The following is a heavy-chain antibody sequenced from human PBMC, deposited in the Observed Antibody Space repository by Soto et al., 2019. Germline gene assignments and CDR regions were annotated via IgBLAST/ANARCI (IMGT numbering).Heavy chain of an antibody. D-gene: IGHD1-20*01. CDR2: ISTVSSIM. Sequence: ESGGGLVQPGGSLRLSCAASGFTFSLYNMIWVRQAPGEGLEWISYISTVSSIMYYADSVKGRFTISRDNAENSLYLQMNSLRDEDTAVYYCARVVDGISGADYWGQGTLVTVSS. CDR3: ARVVDGISGADY. J-gene: IGHJ4*02. CDR1: GFTFSLYN. V-gene: IGHV3-48*02.